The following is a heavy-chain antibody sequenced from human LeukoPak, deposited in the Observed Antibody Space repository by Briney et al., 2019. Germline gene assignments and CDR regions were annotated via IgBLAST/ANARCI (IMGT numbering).Heavy chain of an antibody. Sequence: GGSLRLSCAASGFTFSSYGMHWVRQAPGKGLEWVSYISSSGTTIFYADSVKGRFTISRDNAKNSLYLQMNSLRAEDTALYYCARDSKGYSAYDLGGGFDYWGQGTLVTVSS. V-gene: IGHV3-48*04. D-gene: IGHD5-12*01. CDR1: GFTFSSYG. CDR3: ARDSKGYSAYDLGGGFDY. CDR2: ISSSGTTI. J-gene: IGHJ4*02.